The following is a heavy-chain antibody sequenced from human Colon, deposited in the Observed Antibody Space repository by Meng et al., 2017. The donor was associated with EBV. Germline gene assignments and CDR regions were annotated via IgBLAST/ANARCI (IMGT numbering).Heavy chain of an antibody. D-gene: IGHD3-10*01. CDR3: VLAGIIMPTFDY. CDR2: IYYSGST. Sequence: QVQLQESGPGLGKPSXXLSLTCTVSGGSVSSGGYYWTWIRQHPGKGLEWFGHIYYSGSTFYNPSLKRRVIISIDTSKNQFSLNLRSVTAADTAVYYCVLAGIIMPTFDYWSQGTLVTVSS. CDR1: GGSVSSGGYY. V-gene: IGHV4-31*03. J-gene: IGHJ4*02.